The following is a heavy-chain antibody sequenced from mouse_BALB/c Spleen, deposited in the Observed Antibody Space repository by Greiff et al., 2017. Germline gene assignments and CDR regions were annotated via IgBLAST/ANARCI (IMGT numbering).Heavy chain of an antibody. CDR1: GYTFTDYA. CDR3: ARGETIYYDYAWFAY. V-gene: IGHV1S137*01. Sequence: VQLQQSGAELVRPGVSVKISCKGSGYTFTDYAMHWVKQSHAKSLEWIGVISTYYGDASYNQKFKGKATMTVHKSSSTAYMELARLTSEDSAIYYCARGETIYYDYAWFAYWGQGTLVTVSA. CDR2: ISTYYGDA. D-gene: IGHD2-4*01. J-gene: IGHJ3*01.